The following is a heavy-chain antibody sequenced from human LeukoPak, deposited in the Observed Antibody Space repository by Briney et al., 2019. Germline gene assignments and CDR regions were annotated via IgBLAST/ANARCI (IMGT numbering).Heavy chain of an antibody. V-gene: IGHV4-59*08. CDR3: ARHPFATPFDH. CDR1: GGSISSFY. D-gene: IGHD2-15*01. Sequence: SETLSLTCAVSGGSISSFYWSWIRQPPGKGLEWIGYVFYTGDTNSNPSLKSRVTMSLDTSKDQLSLRLTSVTAADTAVYYCARHPFATPFDHWGRGTLVTVSS. J-gene: IGHJ4*02. CDR2: VFYTGDT.